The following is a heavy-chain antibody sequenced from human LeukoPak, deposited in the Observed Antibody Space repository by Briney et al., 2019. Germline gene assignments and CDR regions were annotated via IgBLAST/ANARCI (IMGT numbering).Heavy chain of an antibody. J-gene: IGHJ4*02. V-gene: IGHV4-39*07. Sequence: SETLSLTCTVSGGSISSSSYYWGWIRQPPGKGLEWIGSIYYSGSTYYNPSLKSRVTISVDTSKNQFSLKLSSVTAADTAVYYCARHMYYYDSSGYLYWGQGTLVTVSS. CDR3: ARHMYYYDSSGYLY. CDR2: IYYSGST. CDR1: GGSISSSSYY. D-gene: IGHD3-22*01.